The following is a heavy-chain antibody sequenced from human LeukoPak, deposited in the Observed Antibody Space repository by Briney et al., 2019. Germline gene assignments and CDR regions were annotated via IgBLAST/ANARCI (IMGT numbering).Heavy chain of an antibody. J-gene: IGHJ6*02. CDR2: ISAYNGNT. D-gene: IGHD2-15*01. Sequence: ASVKVSCKASGYTFTSYGISWVRQAPGQGLEWMGWISAYNGNTNYAQKLQGRVTMTTDTSTSTAYMELSRLRSDDTAVYYCARFSEVAATPYYYGMDVWGQGTTVTVSS. V-gene: IGHV1-18*01. CDR1: GYTFTSYG. CDR3: ARFSEVAATPYYYGMDV.